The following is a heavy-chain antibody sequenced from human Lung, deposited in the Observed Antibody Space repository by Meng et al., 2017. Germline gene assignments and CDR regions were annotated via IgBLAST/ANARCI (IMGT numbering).Heavy chain of an antibody. CDR3: VGTIGYYYAMAY. CDR2: TYYRSKWYN. D-gene: IGHD3-22*01. V-gene: IGHV6-1*01. Sequence: QVQLQQSGPGLVKPSQTLSLTCAISGDSVSSNSAAWNWIRQSPSRGLEWLGRTYYRSKWYNDYAVSVKSRITINPDTSKNQFSLKLSSVTAADTAVYYCVGTIGYYYAMAYWGQGTLVTVSS. CDR1: GDSVSSNSAA. J-gene: IGHJ4*02.